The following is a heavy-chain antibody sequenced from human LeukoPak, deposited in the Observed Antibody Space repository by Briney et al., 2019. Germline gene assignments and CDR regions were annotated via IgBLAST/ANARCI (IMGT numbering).Heavy chain of an antibody. J-gene: IGHJ4*02. CDR2: INPNSGGT. D-gene: IGHD5-18*01. CDR3: ARRVYSYGSYYFDY. CDR1: GYTFTGYY. Sequence: ASVKVSCKASGYTFTGYYMHWVRQAPGQGLKWMGRINPNSGGTNYAQKFQGRVTMTRDTSISTAYMELSRLRSDDAAVYYCARRVYSYGSYYFDYWGQGTLVTVSS. V-gene: IGHV1-2*06.